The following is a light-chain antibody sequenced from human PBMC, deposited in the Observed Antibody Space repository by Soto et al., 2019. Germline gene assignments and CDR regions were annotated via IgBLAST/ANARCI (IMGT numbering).Light chain of an antibody. CDR2: GAS. CDR1: QSVSSTF. CDR3: QQFDSSVT. V-gene: IGKV3-20*01. Sequence: EIVLTQSPGSLSLSPGERATLSCRASQSVSSTFFAWYQHRPGQAPRLLMYGASSRAIGIPERFSGSGSGADFTLTIRRREPEDFAVYYCQQFDSSVTFGQGTKVEIK. J-gene: IGKJ1*01.